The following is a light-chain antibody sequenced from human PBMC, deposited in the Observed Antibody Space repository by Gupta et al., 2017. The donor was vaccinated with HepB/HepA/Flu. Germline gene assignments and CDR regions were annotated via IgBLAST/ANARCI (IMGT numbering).Light chain of an antibody. CDR3: RRSYTTPYA. Sequence: DIQMSQSPSSMSASVGDRVTIIGCESQSSVSYLNWYQQKPGNAPQVLIYSTSNLQSGVSSRFSGCGSGTDFTLTISSLQPEDFATYYWRRSYTTPYAFGQGTKVRIK. CDR1: QSSVSY. V-gene: IGKV1-39*01. J-gene: IGKJ2*01. CDR2: STS.